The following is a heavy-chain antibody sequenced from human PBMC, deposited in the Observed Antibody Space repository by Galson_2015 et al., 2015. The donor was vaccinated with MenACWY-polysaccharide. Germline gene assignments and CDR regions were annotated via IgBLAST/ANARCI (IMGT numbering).Heavy chain of an antibody. J-gene: IGHJ4*02. CDR3: ARDHQVVTLTFDY. D-gene: IGHD2-21*02. Sequence: SLRLSCAASGFTFSSYSMNWVRQAPGKGLEWVSYISSSSTIYYADSVKGRFTISRDNAKNSLYLQMNSLRAEDTAVYYCARDHQVVTLTFDYWGQGTLVTVSS. CDR2: ISSSSTI. CDR1: GFTFSSYS. V-gene: IGHV3-48*01.